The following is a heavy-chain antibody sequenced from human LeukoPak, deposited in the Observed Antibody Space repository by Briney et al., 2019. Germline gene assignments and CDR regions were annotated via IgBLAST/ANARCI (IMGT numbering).Heavy chain of an antibody. CDR3: AKSLDY. CDR1: GFTFSTYA. CDR2: ISSSGELT. J-gene: IGHJ4*02. Sequence: GGSLRLSCAASGFTFSTYAMSWVRQAPGKGLEWVSAISSSGELTYYIDSVKGRFTISRDNAKNSLYLQMDSLRVEDTAIYYCAKSLDYWGRGTLVTVSS. V-gene: IGHV3-23*01.